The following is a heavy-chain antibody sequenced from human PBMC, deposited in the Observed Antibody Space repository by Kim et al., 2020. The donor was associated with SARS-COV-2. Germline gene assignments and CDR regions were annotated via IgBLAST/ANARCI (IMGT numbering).Heavy chain of an antibody. CDR2: INPSGGST. CDR1: GYTFTSYY. V-gene: IGHV1-46*01. J-gene: IGHJ4*02. Sequence: ASVKVSCKAFGYTFTSYYIHWVRQAPGQGLEWVGIINPSGGSTSYAQNFQGRLAITRDTSTSTVYMELSSLRSEDTAVYYCSRAEQGYCSGTTCYSHDSWGQGTLVTVSA. D-gene: IGHD2-2*01. CDR3: SRAEQGYCSGTTCYSHDS.